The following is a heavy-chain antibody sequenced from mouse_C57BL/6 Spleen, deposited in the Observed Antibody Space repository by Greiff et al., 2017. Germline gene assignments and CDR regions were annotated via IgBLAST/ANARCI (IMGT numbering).Heavy chain of an antibody. J-gene: IGHJ2*01. D-gene: IGHD2-5*01. Sequence: EVMLVESGGGLVKPGGSLKLSCAASGFTFSSYTMSWVRQTPEKRLEWVATISGGGGNTYYPDSVKGRFTISRDNAKNTLYLQMSSLRSEDTALYYCARHDYSNYFFDYWGQGTTLTVSS. CDR1: GFTFSSYT. V-gene: IGHV5-9*01. CDR3: ARHDYSNYFFDY. CDR2: ISGGGGNT.